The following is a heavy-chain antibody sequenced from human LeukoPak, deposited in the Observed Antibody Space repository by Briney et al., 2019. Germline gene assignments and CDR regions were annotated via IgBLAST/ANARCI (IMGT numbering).Heavy chain of an antibody. CDR2: ISSSGSTI. D-gene: IGHD4-17*01. Sequence: PGGSLRLSCAASGFTFSDYYMSWIRQAPGKGLEWVSYISSSGSTIYYADSVKGRFTISRDNAKNSLYLQMNSLRAEDTVVYYCARAPLSGYGDYPYWYFDLWGRGTLVTVSS. CDR3: ARAPLSGYGDYPYWYFDL. CDR1: GFTFSDYY. V-gene: IGHV3-11*04. J-gene: IGHJ2*01.